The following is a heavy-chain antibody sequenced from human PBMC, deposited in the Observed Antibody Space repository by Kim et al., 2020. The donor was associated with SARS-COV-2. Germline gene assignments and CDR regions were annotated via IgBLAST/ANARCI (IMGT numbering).Heavy chain of an antibody. CDR3: ARDLSGADDY. CDR1: GFPFRRYW. CDR2: TNEDGSVT. J-gene: IGHJ4*02. D-gene: IGHD3-10*01. Sequence: GGSLRLSCGVSGFPFRRYWMHWVRRAPGKGLVWVARTNEDGSVTNYADSVKGRLTISSDNAGNTLYLQMNSLTVEDTAIYYCARDLSGADDYWSQGTLVT. V-gene: IGHV3-74*01.